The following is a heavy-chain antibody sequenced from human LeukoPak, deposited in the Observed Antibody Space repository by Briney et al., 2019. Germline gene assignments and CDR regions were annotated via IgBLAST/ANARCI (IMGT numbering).Heavy chain of an antibody. CDR3: ARVGWRRYYTSSGYIYYGMDV. J-gene: IGHJ6*02. D-gene: IGHD3-3*01. CDR1: GGSFSDYP. Sequence: SETLSLTCAVHGGSFSDYPWSWIRQVPGKGLEWIGEINHSGSTNYNPSLKSRVTISIDTSKSQLSLKLSSVTAAGTAVYYCARVGWRRYYTSSGYIYYGMDVWGQGTTVTVSS. CDR2: INHSGST. V-gene: IGHV4-34*01.